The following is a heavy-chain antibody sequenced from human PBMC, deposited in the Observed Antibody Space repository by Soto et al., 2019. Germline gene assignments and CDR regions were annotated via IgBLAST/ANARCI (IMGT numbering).Heavy chain of an antibody. V-gene: IGHV5-10-1*01. CDR2: IDPSDSYT. CDR1: GYSFTTYW. Sequence: GESLKISCKGSGYSFTTYWISWVRQMPGKGLEWMGRIDPSDSYTNYSPSFQGHVTISADKSISTAYLQWSSLKASDTAMYYCAREDGYNGNWFDPCGKGPLVTVSS. CDR3: AREDGYNGNWFDP. J-gene: IGHJ5*02. D-gene: IGHD5-12*01.